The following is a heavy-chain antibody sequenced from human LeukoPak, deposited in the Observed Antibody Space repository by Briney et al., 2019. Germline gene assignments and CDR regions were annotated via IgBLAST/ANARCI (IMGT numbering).Heavy chain of an antibody. V-gene: IGHV3-15*01. Sequence: GGSVRLSCAASGFTFSNVWMSWVGQVPGKGLEWVGRIKSKTDGGTAEFTAPVRSRFTISRDDAKNTLYLQMNSLKTEDTAVYYCTTEWIQLFDFCGQGALFSASS. J-gene: IGHJ4*02. CDR1: GFTFSNVW. D-gene: IGHD5-18*01. CDR3: TTEWIQLFDF. CDR2: IKSKTDGGTA.